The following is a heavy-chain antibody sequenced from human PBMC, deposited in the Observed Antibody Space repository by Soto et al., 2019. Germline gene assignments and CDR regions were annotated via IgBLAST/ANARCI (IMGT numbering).Heavy chain of an antibody. CDR3: ARGGQYSGSRRHFDY. CDR1: GGSISSGGYY. Sequence: ASETLSLTCTVSGGSISSGGYYWSWIRQHPGKGLEWIGYIYYSGSTYYNPSLKSRVTISVDTSKNQFSLKLSSVTAADTAVYYCARGGQYSGSRRHFDYWGQGTLVTVSS. V-gene: IGHV4-31*03. CDR2: IYYSGST. D-gene: IGHD1-26*01. J-gene: IGHJ4*02.